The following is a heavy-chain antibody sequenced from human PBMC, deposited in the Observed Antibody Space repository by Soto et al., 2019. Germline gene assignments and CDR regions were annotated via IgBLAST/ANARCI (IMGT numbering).Heavy chain of an antibody. CDR1: GVSISSSSYY. CDR3: ARHGGTGNNVGFDP. Sequence: SKTLSLTCTFSGVSISSSSYYCGWIRQPPWKGLEWIGSIYYSGSTYYNPSLKSRVTISVDTSKNQFSLKLSSVTAADTAVYYCARHGGTGNNVGFDPWGQGTLLTV. CDR2: IYYSGST. J-gene: IGHJ5*02. V-gene: IGHV4-39*01. D-gene: IGHD1-1*01.